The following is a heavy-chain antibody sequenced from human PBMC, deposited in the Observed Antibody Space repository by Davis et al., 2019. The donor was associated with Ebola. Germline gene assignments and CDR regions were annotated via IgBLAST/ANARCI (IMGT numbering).Heavy chain of an antibody. CDR3: ARDGVVPAANYGMDV. Sequence: SETLSLTCAVYGGSFSGYYWSWIRQPPGKGLEWIGEIYHSGSTNYNPSLKSRVTISVDKSKNQFSLKLSSVTAADTAVYYCARDGVVPAANYGMDVWGQGTTVTVSS. J-gene: IGHJ6*02. V-gene: IGHV4-34*01. D-gene: IGHD2-2*01. CDR1: GGSFSGYY. CDR2: IYHSGST.